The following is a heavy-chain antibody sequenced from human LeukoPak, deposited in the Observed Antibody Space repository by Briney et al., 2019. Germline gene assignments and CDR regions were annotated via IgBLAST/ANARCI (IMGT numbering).Heavy chain of an antibody. D-gene: IGHD3-22*01. V-gene: IGHV4-31*03. CDR3: ARDASSYYYDSSGYIDY. CDR1: GGSISSGGYY. Sequence: SETLSLTCTVSGGSISSGGYYWSWIRQHPGKGLEWIGYIYYSGSTYYNPSLKSRVTISVDTSKNQFSLKLSSVTAADTAVYYCARDASSYYYDSSGYIDYWGQGTLVTVSS. J-gene: IGHJ4*02. CDR2: IYYSGST.